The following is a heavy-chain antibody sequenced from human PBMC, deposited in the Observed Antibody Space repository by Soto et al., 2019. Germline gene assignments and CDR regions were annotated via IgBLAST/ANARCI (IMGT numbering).Heavy chain of an antibody. J-gene: IGHJ4*02. V-gene: IGHV3-30*02. CDR2: ILSDGTNR. Sequence: AGGSLRLSCAASGFSFSSSVMHWVRQAPGKGLEWVAIILSDGTNRWYADSVRGRFTISRDNSKNTLYLQMNSLRAEDTALYYCAKTPYEELLPFDSWGPGTLVTVSS. D-gene: IGHD2-15*01. CDR3: AKTPYEELLPFDS. CDR1: GFSFSSSV.